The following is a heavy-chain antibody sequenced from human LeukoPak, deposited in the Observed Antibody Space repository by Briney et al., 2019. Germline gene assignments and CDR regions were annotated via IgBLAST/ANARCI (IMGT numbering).Heavy chain of an antibody. CDR3: ARWQWDPHRRKYNWFDP. V-gene: IGHV4-34*01. J-gene: IGHJ5*02. D-gene: IGHD1-26*01. Sequence: SETLSLTCAVYGGSFSGYYWSWIRQPPGNGLEWIGEINHSGSTNYNPSLKSRVTISVDTSKNQFSLKLSSVTAADTAVYYCARWQWDPHRRKYNWFDPWGQGTLVTVSS. CDR1: GGSFSGYY. CDR2: INHSGST.